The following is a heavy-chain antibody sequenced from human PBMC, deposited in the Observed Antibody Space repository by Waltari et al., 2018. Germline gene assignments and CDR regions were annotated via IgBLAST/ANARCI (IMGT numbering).Heavy chain of an antibody. CDR1: GYSISSGYY. CDR3: ADGSGSYYNGFFRY. V-gene: IGHV4-38-2*01. D-gene: IGHD3-10*01. Sequence: QVQLQESGPGLVKPSETLSLTCAVSGYSISSGYYWGWLRQPPGKGLEWIGSIYHSGSTYYNPSLKSRVTISVDTSKNQFSLKLSSVTAADTAVYYCADGSGSYYNGFFRYWGQGTLVTVSS. J-gene: IGHJ4*02. CDR2: IYHSGST.